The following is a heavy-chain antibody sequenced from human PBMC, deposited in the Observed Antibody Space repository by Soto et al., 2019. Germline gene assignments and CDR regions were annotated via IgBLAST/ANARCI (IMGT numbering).Heavy chain of an antibody. Sequence: QVQLQESGPGLVKPSQTLSLTCTVSGDSISNANYCWSWIRQPPDKGLEWIGHIYDGGSTYHNPSLTSRVTRSVDTTKNPSSLQLRSVSAADTAVYSCARGPSGDKVDYWGQGTLVTVSS. CDR3: ARGPSGDKVDY. J-gene: IGHJ4*02. D-gene: IGHD7-27*01. CDR2: IYDGGST. CDR1: GDSISNANYC. V-gene: IGHV4-30-4*01.